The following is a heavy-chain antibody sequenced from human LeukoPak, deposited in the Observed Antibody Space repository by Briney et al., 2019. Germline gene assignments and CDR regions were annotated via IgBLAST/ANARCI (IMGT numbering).Heavy chain of an antibody. Sequence: GESLKISCKGSGYSFTSYWIGWVRQMPGKGLERMGIIYPGDSDTRYSPSFQGQVTISADKSISTAYLQWSSLKASDTAMYYCARWSSWYASQQYYFDYWGQGTLVTVSS. V-gene: IGHV5-51*01. CDR1: GYSFTSYW. CDR2: IYPGDSDT. CDR3: ARWSSWYASQQYYFDY. D-gene: IGHD6-13*01. J-gene: IGHJ4*02.